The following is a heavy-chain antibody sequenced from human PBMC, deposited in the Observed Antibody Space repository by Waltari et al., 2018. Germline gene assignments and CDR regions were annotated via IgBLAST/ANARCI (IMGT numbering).Heavy chain of an antibody. CDR1: GVSISSGGYY. CDR2: IYYSGST. Sequence: QVQLQESGPGLVKPSQTLSPTCTVSGVSISSGGYYWIWIRQHPGKGLEWIGYIYYSGSTYYNPALKSLVTISVDTSKNQFSLKLSSVTAADTAVNYCASTIAAAGRVHFVDYWGQGTLVTVSS. D-gene: IGHD6-13*01. V-gene: IGHV4-31*01. CDR3: ASTIAAAGRVHFVDY. J-gene: IGHJ4*02.